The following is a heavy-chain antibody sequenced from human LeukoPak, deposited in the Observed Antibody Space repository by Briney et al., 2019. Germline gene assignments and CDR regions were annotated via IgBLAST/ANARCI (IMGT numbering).Heavy chain of an antibody. J-gene: IGHJ5*02. CDR2: INHSGST. CDR3: ARDGSIAVKNWFDP. V-gene: IGHV4-34*01. Sequence: PSETLSLTCAVYGGSFSGYYWSWIRQPPGKGLEWIGEINHSGSTNYNPSLKSRVTISVDTSKNQFSLKLSSVTAADTAVYYCARDGSIAVKNWFDPWGQGTLVTVSS. CDR1: GGSFSGYY. D-gene: IGHD6-19*01.